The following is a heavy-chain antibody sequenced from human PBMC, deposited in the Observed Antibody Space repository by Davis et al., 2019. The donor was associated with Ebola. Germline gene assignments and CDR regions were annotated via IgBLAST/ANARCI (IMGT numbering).Heavy chain of an antibody. CDR1: GGSISTYH. V-gene: IGHV4-59*01. J-gene: IGHJ6*02. CDR3: ARVPRSYDFWSGRYSYHGVDV. CDR2: IYYSGST. Sequence: MPGGSLRLSCTVSGGSISTYHWSWIRQPPGKGLEWIGHIYYSGSTNYKSSLKSRVTISVDTSKNQFSLKLSSVTAADTAVYYCARVPRSYDFWSGRYSYHGVDVWGQGTTVTVS. D-gene: IGHD3-3*01.